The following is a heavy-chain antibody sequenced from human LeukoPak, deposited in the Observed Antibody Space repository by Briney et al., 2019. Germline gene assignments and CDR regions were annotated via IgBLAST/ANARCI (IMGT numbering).Heavy chain of an antibody. CDR2: ISSSSSYI. Sequence: GGSLRLSCAASGFTFSSYSMNWVRQAPGKGLEWVSSISSSSSYIYYADSVKGRFTISRDNAKNSLYLRMNSLRAEDTAVYYCASLRGLFDYWGQGTLVTVSS. CDR3: ASLRGLFDY. J-gene: IGHJ4*02. V-gene: IGHV3-21*01. CDR1: GFTFSSYS. D-gene: IGHD3-10*01.